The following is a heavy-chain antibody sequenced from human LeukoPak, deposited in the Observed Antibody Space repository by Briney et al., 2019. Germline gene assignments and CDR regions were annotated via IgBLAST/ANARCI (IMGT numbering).Heavy chain of an antibody. J-gene: IGHJ4*02. CDR2: IYNSGST. Sequence: SETLSLTCSVSGGSISIYYWSWVRQPPGKGLEWIGYIYNSGSTNYNPSLKSRVTISVDTSKNQFSLKLTSVTAADTAVYYCVRDRELTYWGQGTLVTVSS. CDR1: GGSISIYY. CDR3: VRDRELTY. D-gene: IGHD1-26*01. V-gene: IGHV4-59*03.